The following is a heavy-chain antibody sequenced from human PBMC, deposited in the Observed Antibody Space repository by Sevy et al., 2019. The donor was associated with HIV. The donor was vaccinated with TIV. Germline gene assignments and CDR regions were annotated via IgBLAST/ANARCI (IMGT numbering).Heavy chain of an antibody. Sequence: GWSLRLSCAASGFTFSNFAMHWVRQAPGKGLEWVAITSYDGSSNYYADSVKGRFTISRDNSKHTLYLQMNSLTVEDTAVYYCATDDRDNSGYHFTYWGQGTLVTVSS. CDR3: ATDDRDNSGYHFTY. CDR1: GFTFSNFA. CDR2: TSYDGSSN. V-gene: IGHV3-30-3*01. D-gene: IGHD3-22*01. J-gene: IGHJ4*02.